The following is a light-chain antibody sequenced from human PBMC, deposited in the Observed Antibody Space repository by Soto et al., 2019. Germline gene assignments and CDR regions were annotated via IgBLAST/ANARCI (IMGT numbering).Light chain of an antibody. CDR3: QQYGSSPRT. J-gene: IGKJ1*01. Sequence: DIVLTQSPGTLSLSPGERATLSCRASQSVRTNYLAWYQQKRGQAPWLLIYGASNRAGGVPDRFSGSGSGTDFTLTISRLEPEDFAVYYCQQYGSSPRTFGQGTKVDIK. CDR2: GAS. CDR1: QSVRTNY. V-gene: IGKV3-20*01.